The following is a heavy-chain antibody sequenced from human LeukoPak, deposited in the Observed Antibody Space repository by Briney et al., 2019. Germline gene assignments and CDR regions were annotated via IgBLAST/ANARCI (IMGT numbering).Heavy chain of an antibody. J-gene: IGHJ4*02. V-gene: IGHV5-51*01. Sequence: GESLKISCKTSGYTFSTFFIGWVRQMPGKGLEWMGIIYPGASDTRYSPSFQGQVTISADKAANTAYLQWNSLKASDSAMYYCVRQEGVGAAIDYWGQGTLATVSS. CDR2: IYPGASDT. D-gene: IGHD1-26*01. CDR1: GYTFSTFF. CDR3: VRQEGVGAAIDY.